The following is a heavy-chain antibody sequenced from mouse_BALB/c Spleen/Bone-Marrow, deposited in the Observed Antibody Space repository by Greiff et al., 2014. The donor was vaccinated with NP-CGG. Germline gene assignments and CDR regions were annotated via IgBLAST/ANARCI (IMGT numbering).Heavy chain of an antibody. CDR3: ARLYGNYGGYFDY. Sequence: VQVVESGPGLVAPSQSLPITCTVSGFSLSRYSVHWVRQPPGKGLEWLGMIWGGGSTDYNSALKSRLSISKDNSKSQVFLKMNSLQTDDTAMYYCARLYGNYGGYFDYWGQGTTLTVSS. CDR1: GFSLSRYS. CDR2: IWGGGST. J-gene: IGHJ2*01. D-gene: IGHD2-10*02. V-gene: IGHV2-6-4*01.